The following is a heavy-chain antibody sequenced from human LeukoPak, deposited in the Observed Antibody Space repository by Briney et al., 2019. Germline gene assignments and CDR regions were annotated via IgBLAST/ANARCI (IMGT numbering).Heavy chain of an antibody. Sequence: SVKVSCKASGGTFSSYAISWVRRAPGQGLEWMGRIIPILGIANYAQKFQGRVTITADKSTSTAYMELSSLRSEDTAVYYCARGRVGATSAFDIWGQGTMVTVSS. CDR2: IIPILGIA. D-gene: IGHD1-26*01. J-gene: IGHJ3*02. V-gene: IGHV1-69*04. CDR1: GGTFSSYA. CDR3: ARGRVGATSAFDI.